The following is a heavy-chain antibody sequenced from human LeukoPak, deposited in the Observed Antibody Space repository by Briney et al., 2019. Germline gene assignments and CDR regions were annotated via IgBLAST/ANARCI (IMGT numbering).Heavy chain of an antibody. CDR3: ARDGRGYSYGYVSYYYMDV. CDR2: IIPILGTA. CDR1: GGTFSSYA. D-gene: IGHD5-18*01. V-gene: IGHV1-69*10. J-gene: IGHJ6*03. Sequence: SVKVSCKASGGTFSSYAISWVRQAPGQGLEWMGGIIPILGTANYAQKFQGRVTITADKSTSTAYMELSSLRSDDTAVYYCARDGRGYSYGYVSYYYMDVWGKGTTVTISS.